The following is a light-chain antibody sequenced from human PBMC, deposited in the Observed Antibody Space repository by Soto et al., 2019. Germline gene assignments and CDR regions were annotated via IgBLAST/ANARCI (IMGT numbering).Light chain of an antibody. J-gene: IGLJ1*01. CDR1: SSDVGGYNY. Sequence: QSVLTQPPSASGSPGQSVTISCTGTSSDVGGYNYVSWYQQHPGKAPKLMIYEVSKRPSGVPDRFSGSKSDNTASLTVSGLQAEDEADYYCSSYAGSNNFVVFGTGTKVTLL. V-gene: IGLV2-8*01. CDR2: EVS. CDR3: SSYAGSNNFVV.